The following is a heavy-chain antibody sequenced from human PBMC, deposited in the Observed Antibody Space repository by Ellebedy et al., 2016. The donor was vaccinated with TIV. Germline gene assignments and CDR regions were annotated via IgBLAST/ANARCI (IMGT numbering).Heavy chain of an antibody. CDR1: GYSISSGYY. J-gene: IGHJ4*02. V-gene: IGHV4-38-2*02. D-gene: IGHD1-7*01. CDR3: ARDRTGTSFDY. Sequence: SETLSLTCTVSGYSISSGYYWGWIRPPPGKGLEWIGSIYHSGSTYYNPSLKSRVTISVDTSKSQFSLKLRSVTAADTAVYYCARDRTGTSFDYWGQGTLVTVSS. CDR2: IYHSGST.